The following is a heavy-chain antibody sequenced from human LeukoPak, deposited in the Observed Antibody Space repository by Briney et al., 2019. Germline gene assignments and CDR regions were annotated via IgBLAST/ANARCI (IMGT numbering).Heavy chain of an antibody. V-gene: IGHV1-8*01. CDR2: MNPNSGNT. Sequence: GASVKVSCKASGYTFTSYDINWVRQATGQGLEWMGWMNPNSGNTGYAQKFQGRVTMTTETSTSTAYMELRSLRSDDTAVYYCARADNRIVAVTTDTFDYWGQGTLVTVSS. CDR1: GYTFTSYD. D-gene: IGHD2-21*02. J-gene: IGHJ4*02. CDR3: ARADNRIVAVTTDTFDY.